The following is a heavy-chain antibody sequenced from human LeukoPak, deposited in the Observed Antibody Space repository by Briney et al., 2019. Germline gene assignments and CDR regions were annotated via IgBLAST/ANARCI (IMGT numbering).Heavy chain of an antibody. CDR3: ARGPQPWERGFDY. D-gene: IGHD1-26*01. J-gene: IGHJ4*02. CDR2: TYYRSKWYN. Sequence: SQTLSLTCAVSGDSVSSNTAAWNWIRQSPSRGLEWLGRTYYRSKWYNDYAESVRSRITINPDTSKNDFSLHLNSVTPEDSAVYYCARGPQPWERGFDYWGQGSLVTVSS. CDR1: GDSVSSNTAA. V-gene: IGHV6-1*01.